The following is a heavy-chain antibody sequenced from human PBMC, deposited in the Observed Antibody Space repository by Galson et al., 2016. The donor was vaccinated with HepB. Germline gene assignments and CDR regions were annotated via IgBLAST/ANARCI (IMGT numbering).Heavy chain of an antibody. CDR1: GFTFSSYT. D-gene: IGHD6-6*01. CDR2: ISSSSSSI. V-gene: IGHV3-21*01. Sequence: SLRLSCAASGFTFSSYTMNWVRQAPGKGLEWISSISSSSSSIYYADSVKGRSTVSRDNAKNSLFLQMNTLRAEDTALYYCASPRGRLVMPPDYWGQGTLVTVSS. CDR3: ASPRGRLVMPPDY. J-gene: IGHJ4*02.